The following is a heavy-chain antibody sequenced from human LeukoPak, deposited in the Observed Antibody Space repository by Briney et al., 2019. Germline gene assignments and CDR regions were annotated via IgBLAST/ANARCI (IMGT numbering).Heavy chain of an antibody. CDR2: IYYSGSN. V-gene: IGHV4-61*08. Sequence: SETLSLTCTVSGGSVISGGYYWSWIWQPPGKGLEWIGYIYYSGSNTYNPSLKSRVTISVDTSKNKFSLKLSSVTAADTAVYYCARVPISTTARGYFDYWGQGTLVTVSS. J-gene: IGHJ4*02. D-gene: IGHD4-17*01. CDR3: ARVPISTTARGYFDY. CDR1: GGSVISGGYY.